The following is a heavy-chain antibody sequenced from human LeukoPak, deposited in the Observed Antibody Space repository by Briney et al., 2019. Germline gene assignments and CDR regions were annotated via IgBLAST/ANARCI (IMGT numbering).Heavy chain of an antibody. J-gene: IGHJ6*02. CDR1: GGSISGYY. CDR3: ARGWDTGYSCYGMDV. Sequence: SETLSLTCTVSGGSISGYYWSWIRQSPGKGLEWIGFIYHSGTTTYSPSLKSRVTISVDTSNSQFSLELSSVTAADTAVYYCARGWDTGYSCYGMDVWGQGTTVTVSS. V-gene: IGHV4-59*01. D-gene: IGHD5-18*01. CDR2: IYHSGTT.